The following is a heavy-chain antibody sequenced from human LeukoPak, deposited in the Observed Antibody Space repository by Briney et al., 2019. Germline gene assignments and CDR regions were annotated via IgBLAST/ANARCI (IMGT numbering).Heavy chain of an antibody. CDR1: KFTVSSKY. J-gene: IGHJ4*02. Sequence: GGSLRLSCAASKFTVSSKYMSWVRQAPGKGLEWVSVIYSGGSTHYADSVKGRFTISRDNSKNTLYLQMNSLRAEDTAVYYCASLYYGGNNFDYWGQGTLVTVSA. CDR3: ASLYYGGNNFDY. CDR2: IYSGGST. V-gene: IGHV3-66*01. D-gene: IGHD4-23*01.